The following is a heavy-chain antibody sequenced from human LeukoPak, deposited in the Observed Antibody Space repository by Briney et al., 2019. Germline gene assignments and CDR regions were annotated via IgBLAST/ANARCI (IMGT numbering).Heavy chain of an antibody. CDR1: GDSISNYY. J-gene: IGHJ4*02. V-gene: IGHV4-4*07. D-gene: IGHD6-13*01. CDR2: IYTSGST. CDR3: AREAAAGTFYFDY. Sequence: KPSETLSLTCIVSGDSISNYYWSWIRQPAGKGLEWIGRIYTSGSTNYNPSLKSRVTMSVDTPKNQFSLKLTSVTAADTAVYYCAREAAAGTFYFDYWGQGTLVTVSS.